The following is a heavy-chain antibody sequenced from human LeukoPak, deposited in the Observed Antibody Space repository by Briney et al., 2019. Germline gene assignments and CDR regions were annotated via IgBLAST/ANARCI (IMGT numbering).Heavy chain of an antibody. V-gene: IGHV4-59*01. CDR3: ARDLGRGFFNGMDV. J-gene: IGHJ6*02. CDR1: GGSISGYC. CDR2: VYYSGST. D-gene: IGHD3-3*01. Sequence: SETLSLTCTVSGGSISGYCWNWLRQPPGKGLEWIGYVYYSGSTKYNPSFKSRVIISEDTSKNQFSLKLSSVTAADTAVYYCARDLGRGFFNGMDVWGQGTTVTVSS.